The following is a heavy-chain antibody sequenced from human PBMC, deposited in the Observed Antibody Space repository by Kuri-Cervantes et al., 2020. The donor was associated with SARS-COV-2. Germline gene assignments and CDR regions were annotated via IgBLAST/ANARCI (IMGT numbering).Heavy chain of an antibody. CDR3: VRHEAGEMVY. CDR2: INHSGST. Sequence: ESLKISCAVYGGSFSGYYWSWIRQPPGKGLEWIGEINHSGSTNYNPSLKSRVTISVDTSKDQFSLKLSSVTAADTAVYYCVRHEAGEMVYWGQGTLVTVSS. V-gene: IGHV4-34*01. J-gene: IGHJ4*02. CDR1: GGSFSGYY. D-gene: IGHD7-27*01.